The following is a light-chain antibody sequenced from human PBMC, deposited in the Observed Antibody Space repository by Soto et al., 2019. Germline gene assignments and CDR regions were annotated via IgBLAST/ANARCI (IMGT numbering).Light chain of an antibody. CDR3: QQYNNWGT. CDR1: QSVSSN. Sequence: EIVMTQSPATLSVSPGERATLSCRASQSVSSNLAWYQQKPGQAPRLPIFGASTRATGIPARFSGSGSGTEFTLTISRLQSEDFAVYYCQQYNNWGTFGQGTKVEIK. CDR2: GAS. V-gene: IGKV3-15*01. J-gene: IGKJ1*01.